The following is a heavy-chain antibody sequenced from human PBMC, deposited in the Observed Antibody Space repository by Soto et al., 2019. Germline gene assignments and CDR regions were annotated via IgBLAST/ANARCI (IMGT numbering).Heavy chain of an antibody. V-gene: IGHV1-69*02. J-gene: IGHJ3*02. Sequence: QVQLVQSGAEVKKPGSSVKVSCKASGGTFSSYTISWVRQAPGQGLEWMGRIIPILGIANYAQKFQGRVTITADKSTSTAYMELSSLRSEDTAVYYGARGPCGGDCYRKAFDIWGQGTMVTVSS. CDR3: ARGPCGGDCYRKAFDI. D-gene: IGHD2-21*02. CDR1: GGTFSSYT. CDR2: IIPILGIA.